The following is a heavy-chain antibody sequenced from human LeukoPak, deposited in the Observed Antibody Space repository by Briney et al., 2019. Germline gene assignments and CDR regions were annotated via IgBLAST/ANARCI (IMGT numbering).Heavy chain of an antibody. CDR1: GGSISSYY. Sequence: SESLSLTCTVSGGSISSYYWSWIRQPPGKGLEWIGYVSYSGSTNYNPSPKTRVTISVDTSTNQFSLKLSSVTAADTAVYYCARNVGGLRGFEYWGQGTLVTVSS. CDR3: ARNVGGLRGFEY. V-gene: IGHV4-59*01. D-gene: IGHD3-10*01. CDR2: VSYSGST. J-gene: IGHJ4*01.